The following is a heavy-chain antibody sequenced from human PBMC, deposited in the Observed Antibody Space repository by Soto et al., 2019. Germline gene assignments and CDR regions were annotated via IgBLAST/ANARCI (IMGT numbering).Heavy chain of an antibody. CDR3: ARGVGGYGSGDPMGFDI. D-gene: IGHD6-19*01. V-gene: IGHV3-21*02. J-gene: IGHJ3*02. Sequence: EVQLVESGGGLVKPGGSLRLSCAASGFTFSSYSMNWVRQAPGKGLEWVSSISSSSNYIYYADSVKGRFTISRDNAKNSLYLQMNSLRAEDTAVYYCARGVGGYGSGDPMGFDIWGQGTMVTVSS. CDR2: ISSSSNYI. CDR1: GFTFSSYS.